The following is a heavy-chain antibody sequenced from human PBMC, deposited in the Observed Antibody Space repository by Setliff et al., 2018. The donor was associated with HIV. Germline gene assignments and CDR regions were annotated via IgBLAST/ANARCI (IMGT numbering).Heavy chain of an antibody. J-gene: IGHJ4*02. V-gene: IGHV4-59*01. CDR2: VYHSGST. Sequence: PSETLSLTCTVSGGSISSDYWSWIRQPPGKGLEWIGYVYHSGSTNYNPSLKSRVTISVDTSKNQFSLNLNSVTAADTAVYYCARAISAAGIAPFDFWGQGTLVTVSS. CDR1: GGSISSDY. D-gene: IGHD6-13*01. CDR3: ARAISAAGIAPFDF.